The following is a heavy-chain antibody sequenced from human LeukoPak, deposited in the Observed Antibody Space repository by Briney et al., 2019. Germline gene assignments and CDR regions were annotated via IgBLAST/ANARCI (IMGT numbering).Heavy chain of an antibody. CDR2: IYYSGTT. Sequence: PSETLSLTCAVSGGSISRSNWWSWVRQPPGKGLEWIGSIYYSGTTYYNPSLKSRVTISVDTSKNQFSLKLSSVTAADTAVYYCARHVVGAAAGRLAYYYMDVWGKGTTVTISS. D-gene: IGHD6-13*01. J-gene: IGHJ6*03. V-gene: IGHV4-39*01. CDR3: ARHVVGAAAGRLAYYYMDV. CDR1: GGSISRSNW.